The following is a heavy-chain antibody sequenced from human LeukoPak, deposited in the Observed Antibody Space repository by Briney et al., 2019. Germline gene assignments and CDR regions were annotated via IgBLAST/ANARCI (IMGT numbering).Heavy chain of an antibody. CDR3: ASTTYYYDSSGYYPLDY. CDR1: GFTFDDYG. CDR2: INWNGGST. Sequence: PGGSLRLSCAASGFTFDDYGMSWVRQAPGKGLEWVSGINWNGGSTGYADSVKGRFTISRDNAKNSLYLQMNSLRAEDTALYYCASTTYYYDSSGYYPLDYWGQGTLVTVSS. D-gene: IGHD3-22*01. J-gene: IGHJ4*02. V-gene: IGHV3-20*04.